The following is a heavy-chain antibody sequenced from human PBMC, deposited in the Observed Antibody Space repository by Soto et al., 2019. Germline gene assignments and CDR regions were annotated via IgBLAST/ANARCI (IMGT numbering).Heavy chain of an antibody. CDR3: ARDFRQYSSSWFDTFDI. CDR1: GYTFNTYG. D-gene: IGHD6-13*01. V-gene: IGHV1-18*04. CDR2: ISGHNDNT. J-gene: IGHJ3*02. Sequence: ASVKVSCKASGYTFNTYGISWVRQAPGQGLEWMGWISGHNDNTIYAQKIQGRVTMTTDTSTSTAYMELRSLRSDDTAVYYCARDFRQYSSSWFDTFDIWGQGTMVTVSS.